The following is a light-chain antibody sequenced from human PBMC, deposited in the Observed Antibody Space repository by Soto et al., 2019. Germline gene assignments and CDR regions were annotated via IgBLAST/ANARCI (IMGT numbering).Light chain of an antibody. V-gene: IGLV2-18*02. CDR3: SSYTSSSTVV. Sequence: QSVLTQPPSVSGSPGQSVTISCTGTSSDVGRYNRVSWYQQPPGTAPKLMIYEVSNRPSGVPDRFSGSKSGNTASLTISGLQAEDEADYYCSSYTSSSTVVFGGGTKVTVL. CDR1: SSDVGRYNR. CDR2: EVS. J-gene: IGLJ3*02.